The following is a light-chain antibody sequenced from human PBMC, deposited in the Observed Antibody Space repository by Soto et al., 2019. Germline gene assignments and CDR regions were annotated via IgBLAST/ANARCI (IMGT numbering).Light chain of an antibody. CDR3: RQYYSYPRT. Sequence: AIRMTQSPSSLSASTGDRVTITCRASQGISSYLAWYQQKPGKAPKLLIYAASTLQSGVPSRFSGSGSGTDFTLTIICLQSEDFASYYCRQYYSYPRTLGQGTKADI. CDR2: AAS. V-gene: IGKV1-8*01. J-gene: IGKJ1*01. CDR1: QGISSY.